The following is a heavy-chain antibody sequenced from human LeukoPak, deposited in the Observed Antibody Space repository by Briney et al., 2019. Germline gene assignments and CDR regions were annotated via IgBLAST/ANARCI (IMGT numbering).Heavy chain of an antibody. V-gene: IGHV1-69*04. CDR2: IIPILGIA. J-gene: IGHJ5*02. CDR1: GGTFSSYA. D-gene: IGHD2-2*01. CDR3: ARGQPATRNNWFDP. Sequence: PGASVKVSCKASGGTFSSYAISWVRQAPGQGLEWMGRIIPILGIANYAQKFQGRVTITADKSTSTAYMELSSLRSEDTAVYYCARGQPATRNNWFDPWGQGTLVTVSS.